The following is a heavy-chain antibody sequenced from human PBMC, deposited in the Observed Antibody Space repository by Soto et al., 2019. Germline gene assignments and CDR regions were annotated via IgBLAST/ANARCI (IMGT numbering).Heavy chain of an antibody. V-gene: IGHV3-73*01. CDR2: IRSKVNNYAT. D-gene: IGHD3-16*02. Sequence: EVQLVESGGGLVQPGGSLKLSCAASGFTFSGSAVHWVRQASGKGLEWVGRIRSKVNNYATVYAASVKGRFTISRDDSKNTAYLQMNSLKTEDTAVYYCTSHLAELSFPRAFPFWGQGTMVTVSS. J-gene: IGHJ3*01. CDR1: GFTFSGSA. CDR3: TSHLAELSFPRAFPF.